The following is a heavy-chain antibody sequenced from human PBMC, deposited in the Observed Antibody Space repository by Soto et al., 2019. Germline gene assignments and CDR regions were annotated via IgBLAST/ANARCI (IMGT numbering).Heavy chain of an antibody. V-gene: IGHV3-15*01. CDR2: IKSKTDGGTT. CDR1: GFTFSNAW. J-gene: IGHJ4*02. Sequence: GGSLRLSCAASGFTFSNAWMSWVRQAPGKGLEWVGRIKSKTDGGTTDYAAPVKGRFTISRDDSKNTLYLQMNSLKTEDTAVYYCTTAGSGGTMVRGVIITFDYWGQGTLVTVSS. D-gene: IGHD3-10*01. CDR3: TTAGSGGTMVRGVIITFDY.